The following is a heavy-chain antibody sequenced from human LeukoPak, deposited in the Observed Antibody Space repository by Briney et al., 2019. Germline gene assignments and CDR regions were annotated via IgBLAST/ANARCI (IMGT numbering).Heavy chain of an antibody. J-gene: IGHJ4*02. V-gene: IGHV3-48*02. CDR3: AKGGKWDVTPFDY. CDR1: GFTFSNYA. D-gene: IGHD1-26*01. Sequence: GGSLRLSCAASGFTFSNYAMNWVRQAPGKGLEWVSYISSSSNSIHYADSVRGRFAVSRDNAKNSLYLQMNSLGHEDSAVYYCAKGGKWDVTPFDYWGQGTLVTVSS. CDR2: ISSSSNSI.